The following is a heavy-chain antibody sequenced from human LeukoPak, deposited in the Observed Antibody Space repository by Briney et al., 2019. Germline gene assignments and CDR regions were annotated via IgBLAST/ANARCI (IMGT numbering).Heavy chain of an antibody. V-gene: IGHV3-74*03. CDR2: IQSDGSVT. Sequence: PGGSLRLSCAASGFTFSVSWMHWVRQAPGKGLVWVSVIQSDGSVTTYADSVKGRFTISRDNAKNTVYLQMNSLRDEDTAVYCCAKDYYGSLEYWGQGTLVTVSS. CDR1: GFTFSVSW. J-gene: IGHJ4*02. D-gene: IGHD3-10*01. CDR3: AKDYYGSLEY.